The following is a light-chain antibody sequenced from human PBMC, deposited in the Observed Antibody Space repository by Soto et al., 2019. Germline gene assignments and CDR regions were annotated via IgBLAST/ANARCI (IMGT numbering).Light chain of an antibody. Sequence: QMTQSPASLSASVGDRVTITCQASRDISDYLNWFQHKPGRAPKLLIYAASVLHSGVPARFSGSGSESGTEYTLNISSLQPEDSATYYCQQSYSPPLTFGGGTRVEIK. CDR1: RDISDY. V-gene: IGKV1-39*01. J-gene: IGKJ4*01. CDR2: AAS. CDR3: QQSYSPPLT.